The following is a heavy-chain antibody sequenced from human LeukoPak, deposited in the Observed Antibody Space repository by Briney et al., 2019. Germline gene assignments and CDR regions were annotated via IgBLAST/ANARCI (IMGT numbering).Heavy chain of an antibody. CDR1: GFTFSTYW. D-gene: IGHD3-22*01. V-gene: IGHV3-23*01. J-gene: IGHJ4*02. CDR3: AIMHPYDDGRGYWVQ. CDR2: ISISGGST. Sequence: GGSLRLSCAASGFTFSTYWMAWLRQAPGKGLEWVSGISISGGSTSYADSVKGRFTISRDNPRNTLYMETNSLRAEDTALYYCAIMHPYDDGRGYWVQWGQGTLVNVSS.